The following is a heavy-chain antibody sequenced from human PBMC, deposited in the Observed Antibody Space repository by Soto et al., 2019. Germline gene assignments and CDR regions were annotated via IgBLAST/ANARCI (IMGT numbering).Heavy chain of an antibody. J-gene: IGHJ4*02. CDR2: IIPILGIA. D-gene: IGHD5-12*01. Sequence: SVKVSCKASGGTFSIYTISWVRQAPGQGLEWMGRIIPILGIANYAQKFQGRVTITADKSTSTAYMELSSLRSEDTAVYYCARGTNIVATIWFDYWGQGTLVTVSS. CDR1: GGTFSIYT. V-gene: IGHV1-69*02. CDR3: ARGTNIVATIWFDY.